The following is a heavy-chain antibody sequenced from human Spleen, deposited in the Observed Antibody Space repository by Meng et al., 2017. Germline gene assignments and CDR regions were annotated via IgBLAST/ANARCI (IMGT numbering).Heavy chain of an antibody. D-gene: IGHD3-22*01. J-gene: IGHJ4*02. CDR3: QWLSTHPPDQ. CDR1: GFTFSGSA. CDR2: IRSKANTYAT. Sequence: GESLKISCAASGFTFSGSAMHWVRQASGKGLEWVGRIRSKANTYATAYAASVKGRFTISRDDSKNTAYLQMNSLKTEDTAVYYCQWLSTHPPDQWGRGTRV. V-gene: IGHV3-73*01.